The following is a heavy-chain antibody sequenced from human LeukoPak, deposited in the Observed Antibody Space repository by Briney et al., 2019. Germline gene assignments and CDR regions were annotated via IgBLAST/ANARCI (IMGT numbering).Heavy chain of an antibody. D-gene: IGHD3-10*01. J-gene: IGHJ5*02. CDR3: ARDYYYASNWFDP. CDR2: IGVYNGNT. Sequence: ASVKVSCKASGYTFTNYGISWVRQAPGQGLEWMGWIGVYNGNTNYAQNLQGRVTMTTDTATSTAYMELRSLKSDDTAVYYCARDYYYASNWFDPWGQGTLVTVSS. V-gene: IGHV1-18*01. CDR1: GYTFTNYG.